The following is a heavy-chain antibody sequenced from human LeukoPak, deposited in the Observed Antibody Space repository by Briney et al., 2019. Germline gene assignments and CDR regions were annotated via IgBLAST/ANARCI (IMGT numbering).Heavy chain of an antibody. CDR3: EKDSGTTGEVKLDA. Sequence: PSETLSLTCTVSGGSISSSSYYWGWIRQPPGKGLEWIGSIYYSGSTYYNPSLKSRVTISVDTSKNQFSLKLSSVTAADTAVYYSEKDSGTTGEVKLDAWGQGTLVTIAS. CDR2: IYYSGST. CDR1: GGSISSSSYY. J-gene: IGHJ5*02. D-gene: IGHD2-8*02. V-gene: IGHV4-39*07.